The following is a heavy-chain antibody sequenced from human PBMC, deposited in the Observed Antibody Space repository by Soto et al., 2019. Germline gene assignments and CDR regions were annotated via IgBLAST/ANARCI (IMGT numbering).Heavy chain of an antibody. V-gene: IGHV1-69*13. Sequence: SVKVSCKASGGTFSSYAISWVRQAPGQGLEWMGGIIPIFGTANYAQKFQGRVTITADESTSTAYMELSSLRSEDTAVYYCARYYYDSSGYYYPNDYWGQGTLVTVSS. CDR1: GGTFSSYA. J-gene: IGHJ4*02. D-gene: IGHD3-22*01. CDR2: IIPIFGTA. CDR3: ARYYYDSSGYYYPNDY.